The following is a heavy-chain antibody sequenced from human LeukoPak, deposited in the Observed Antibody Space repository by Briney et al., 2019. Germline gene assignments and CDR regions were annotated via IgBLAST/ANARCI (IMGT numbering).Heavy chain of an antibody. J-gene: IGHJ4*02. CDR2: MNPNSGNT. CDR1: GYTFTSYD. CDR3: AIPAREYDFWSGYSGYYFDY. Sequence: GASVKVSCKASGYTFTSYDINWVRQATGQGLEWMGWMNPNSGNTGYAQKFQGRVTITRNTSISTAHMELSSLRSEDTAVYYCAIPAREYDFWSGYSGYYFDYWGQGTLVTVSS. V-gene: IGHV1-8*01. D-gene: IGHD3-3*01.